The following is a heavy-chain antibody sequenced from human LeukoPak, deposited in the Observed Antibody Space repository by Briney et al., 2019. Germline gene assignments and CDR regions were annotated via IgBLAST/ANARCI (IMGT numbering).Heavy chain of an antibody. CDR3: ASLGTLRS. CDR2: ISYSGTN. CDR1: GGSVSSSTYY. J-gene: IGHJ5*02. V-gene: IGHV4-39*01. Sequence: SETLSLACTVSGGSVSSSTYYWGWIRQPPGKGLEWIGSISYSGTNYNNPSLKSRVSISIDTSKNQFSVKLTSVSAADTAMYYCASLGTLRSWGQGTLVTVSS. D-gene: IGHD7-27*01.